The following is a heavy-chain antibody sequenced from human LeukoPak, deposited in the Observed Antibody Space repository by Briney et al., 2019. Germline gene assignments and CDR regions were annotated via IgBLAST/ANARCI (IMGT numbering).Heavy chain of an antibody. Sequence: GGSLRLSCAASGFTFSSYAMHWVRQAPGKGLEWVAVISYDGSNKYYADSVKGRFTISRDNSKNTLYLQMNSLRAEDTAVYYCARDNDSSGRYRYYYYGMDVWGQGTTVTVSS. CDR2: ISYDGSNK. CDR1: GFTFSSYA. J-gene: IGHJ6*02. V-gene: IGHV3-30*04. D-gene: IGHD6-19*01. CDR3: ARDNDSSGRYRYYYYGMDV.